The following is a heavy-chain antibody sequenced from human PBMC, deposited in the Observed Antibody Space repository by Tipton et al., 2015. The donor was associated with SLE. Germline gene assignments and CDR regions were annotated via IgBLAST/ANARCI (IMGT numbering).Heavy chain of an antibody. CDR3: ATDYYDSSGYPTFFDY. CDR1: GFTFGDYA. CDR2: IRSKAYGATT. V-gene: IGHV3-49*04. D-gene: IGHD3-22*01. Sequence: SLRLSCAASGFTFGDYAMSWVRQAPGEGLEWVGFIRSKAYGATTEYAASVRDRFTISRDNGKNSLYLQMNSLRAEDTAVYYCATDYYDSSGYPTFFDYWGQGTLVTVSS. J-gene: IGHJ4*02.